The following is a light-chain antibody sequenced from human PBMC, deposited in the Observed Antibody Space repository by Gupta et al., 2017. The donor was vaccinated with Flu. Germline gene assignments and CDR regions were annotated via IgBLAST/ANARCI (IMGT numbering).Light chain of an antibody. CDR3: QKYNSVLGT. CDR2: GAS. CDR1: QGIKTF. Sequence: DIQMPHSPSSLSAFIRDRVTITGRASQGIKTFLAWYQQKPGKVPKLLIYGASTLKSGVPSRFSGSRSGTEFTLTISGLQPEDAAIYYCQKYNSVLGTFGAGTTVDIK. V-gene: IGKV1-27*01. J-gene: IGKJ3*01.